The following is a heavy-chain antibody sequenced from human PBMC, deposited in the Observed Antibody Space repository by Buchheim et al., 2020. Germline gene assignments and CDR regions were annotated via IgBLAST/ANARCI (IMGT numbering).Heavy chain of an antibody. J-gene: IGHJ6*02. V-gene: IGHV4-59*01. D-gene: IGHD1-26*01. Sequence: QVLLQESGPRLGKPSETLSLTCTVSDGSITSYYWSWIRQPPGKGLEWIGYIYYSGSTNYNPSLKSRVTISIDTSKNQTSLKLSSVTAADTAVDYCARSWELLRYGMDVWGQGTT. CDR3: ARSWELLRYGMDV. CDR2: IYYSGST. CDR1: DGSITSYY.